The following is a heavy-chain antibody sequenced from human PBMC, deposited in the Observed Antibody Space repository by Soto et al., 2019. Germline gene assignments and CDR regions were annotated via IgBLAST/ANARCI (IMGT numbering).Heavy chain of an antibody. Sequence: EVPLVGSGGGLVQPGGSLRLSCVASGFTFSRYWMNWVRQAPGKGLEWVANIKEDGSEIKYVDSLKGRFTISRDNAKESVYLQMNSLRDEDTGVYFCSAIARWSDSNYWGQGLPVDVSS. CDR2: IKEDGSEI. J-gene: IGHJ4*02. D-gene: IGHD2-15*01. CDR3: SAIARWSDSNY. CDR1: GFTFSRYW. V-gene: IGHV3-7*01.